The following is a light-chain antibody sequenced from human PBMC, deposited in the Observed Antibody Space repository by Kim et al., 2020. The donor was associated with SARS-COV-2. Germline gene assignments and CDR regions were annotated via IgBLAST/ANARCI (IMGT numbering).Light chain of an antibody. V-gene: IGKV3-15*01. Sequence: EIVLTQSPATLSVSLGESASLSCRASQTVHDNLAWYQQKPGQAPRLLIYDRVARATGIPARFSGSGTGTEFTLTISSLQSEDFAVYYCQQYNNWPRTFGLGTKLEIK. J-gene: IGKJ2*01. CDR2: DRV. CDR1: QTVHDN. CDR3: QQYNNWPRT.